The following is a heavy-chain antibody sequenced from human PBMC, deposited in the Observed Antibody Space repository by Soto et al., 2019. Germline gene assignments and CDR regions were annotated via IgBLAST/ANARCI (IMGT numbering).Heavy chain of an antibody. D-gene: IGHD3-10*01. CDR2: INAGNGNT. CDR3: ARDFISMVRGGDY. Sequence: QVQLVQSGAEVKKPGASVKVSCKASGYTFTSYAMHWVRQAPGQRLEWMGWINAGNGNTKYSQKVQGRVTITRDTSASTAYMDLSSLRSEDTAVYYCARDFISMVRGGDYWGQGTLVTVSS. J-gene: IGHJ4*02. V-gene: IGHV1-3*01. CDR1: GYTFTSYA.